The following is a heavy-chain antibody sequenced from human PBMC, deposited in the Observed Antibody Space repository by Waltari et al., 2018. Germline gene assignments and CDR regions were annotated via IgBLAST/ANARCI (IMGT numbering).Heavy chain of an antibody. J-gene: IGHJ3*02. CDR3: ARREIANSNDAFDI. CDR2: IYYSGST. Sequence: QLQLQESGPGLVKPSETLSLTCTVSGGSISSSSSYWGWLRQPPGKGLEWIGSIYYSGSTYYNPSLKSRVTISVDTSKNQFSLKLSSVTAADTAVYYCARREIANSNDAFDIWGQGTMVTVSS. D-gene: IGHD6-13*01. V-gene: IGHV4-39*07. CDR1: GGSISSSSSY.